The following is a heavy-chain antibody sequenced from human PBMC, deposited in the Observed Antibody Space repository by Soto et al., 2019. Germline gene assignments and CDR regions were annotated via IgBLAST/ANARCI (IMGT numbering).Heavy chain of an antibody. V-gene: IGHV4-30-2*01. Sequence: SETLSLTCAVSGGSISGGGFSWSWIRQPPGKGLEWIGYILHTGGTQYNPSLKSRVSMSVDKSKNQFSLHLTSVTAADTAVYYCARLQFGEGFDYWGQGTLVTVSS. D-gene: IGHD3-10*01. CDR3: ARLQFGEGFDY. J-gene: IGHJ4*02. CDR1: GGSISGGGFS. CDR2: ILHTGGT.